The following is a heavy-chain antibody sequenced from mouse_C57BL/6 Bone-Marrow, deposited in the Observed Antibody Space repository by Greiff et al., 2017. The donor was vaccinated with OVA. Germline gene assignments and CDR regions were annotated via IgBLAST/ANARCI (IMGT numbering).Heavy chain of an antibody. CDR2: IDPSDSYT. V-gene: IGHV1-59*01. CDR3: ARPTVVAPCV. Sequence: VQLQQPGAELVRPGPSVKLSCKASGYTFTSYWMHWVKQRPGQGLEWIGVIDPSDSYTNYNQKFKGKATLTVDTSSSTAYMQLSSLTSEDSAVYYCARPTVVAPCVWGTGTTVTVSS. J-gene: IGHJ1*03. D-gene: IGHD1-1*01. CDR1: GYTFTSYW.